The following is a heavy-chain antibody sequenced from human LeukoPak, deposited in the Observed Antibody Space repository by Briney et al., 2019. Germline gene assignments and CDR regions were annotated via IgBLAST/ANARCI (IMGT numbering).Heavy chain of an antibody. CDR2: IYHSGST. J-gene: IGHJ5*02. D-gene: IGHD6-13*01. V-gene: IGHV4-38-2*02. CDR3: ARQYSTNWYDDRGWFDP. Sequence: SETLSLTCTVSGYSISSGYYWGWIRQPPGKGLEWIGSIYHSGSTSYNPSLKSRVTISVDTSKNQFSLKLSSVTAADTAFYYCARQYSTNWYDDRGWFDPWGQGTLVTVSS. CDR1: GYSISSGYY.